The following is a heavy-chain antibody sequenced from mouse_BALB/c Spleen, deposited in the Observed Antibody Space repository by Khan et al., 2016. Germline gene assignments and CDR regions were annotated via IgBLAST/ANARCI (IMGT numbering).Heavy chain of an antibody. CDR3: ASRTLTTWYFDV. CDR2: IDPANGNT. J-gene: IGHJ1*01. CDR1: AFNIKDTN. V-gene: IGHV14-3*02. Sequence: VQLQQSGAEIVKPGASVKLSCTASAFNIKDTNMHWVKQRPEQGLEWIGRIDPANGNTKYDPKFQGKATITADTSSNTAFLQLSSLTSEDTAVYYCASRTLTTWYFDVWGAGTTVTVSS.